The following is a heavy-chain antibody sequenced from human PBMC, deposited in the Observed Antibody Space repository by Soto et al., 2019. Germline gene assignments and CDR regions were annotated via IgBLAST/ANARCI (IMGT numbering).Heavy chain of an antibody. CDR2: IYHSGST. J-gene: IGHJ3*02. V-gene: IGHV4-61*08. D-gene: IGHD6-13*01. CDR1: GGSISSGGYS. Sequence: PSETLSLTCAVSGGSISSGGYSWSWIRQPPGKGLEWIGYIYHSGSTNYHPSLQSRVTISADTSKNQFSLKLSSVTAADTAVYYCARLNSWYHAFDIWGQGTMVTVS. CDR3: ARLNSWYHAFDI.